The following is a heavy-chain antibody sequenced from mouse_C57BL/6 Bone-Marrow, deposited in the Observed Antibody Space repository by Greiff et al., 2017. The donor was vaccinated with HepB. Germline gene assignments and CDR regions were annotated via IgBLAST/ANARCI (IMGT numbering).Heavy chain of an antibody. D-gene: IGHD1-1*01. V-gene: IGHV1-72*01. CDR3: ARSEFITTVVEACAY. CDR1: GYTFTSYW. CDR2: IDPNSGGT. J-gene: IGHJ3*01. Sequence: QVQLQQPGAELVKPGASVKLSCKASGYTFTSYWMHWVKQRPGRGLEWIGRIDPNSGGTKYNEKFKSKATLTVDKPSSTAYMQLSSLTSEDSAVYYCARSEFITTVVEACAYWGQGTLVTVSA.